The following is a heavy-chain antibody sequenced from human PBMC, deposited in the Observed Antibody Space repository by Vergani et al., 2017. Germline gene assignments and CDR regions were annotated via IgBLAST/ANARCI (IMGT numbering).Heavy chain of an antibody. CDR2: IGPSGDSA. Sequence: EVQMVESGGGLVKPGGSLRLSCVASGFTFSHYSMNWVRQAPGKGLEWVSAIGPSGDSAYYSDSVKGRFTISRDNSQNTLFLQIFRLRVDDTAQYYCARGYCTNSICRGKVDFWGQGTLVTVSS. CDR1: GFTFSHYS. V-gene: IGHV3-23*04. D-gene: IGHD2-8*01. J-gene: IGHJ4*02. CDR3: ARGYCTNSICRGKVDF.